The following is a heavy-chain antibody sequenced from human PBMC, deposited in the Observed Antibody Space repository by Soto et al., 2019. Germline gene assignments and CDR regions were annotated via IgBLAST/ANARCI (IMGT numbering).Heavy chain of an antibody. V-gene: IGHV3-7*03. J-gene: IGHJ4*02. CDR1: GFIFGFYW. Sequence: EVHLEESGGDLVQPGGSLRLPCSASGFIFGFYWMTWVRQAPGKGLEWVANIERHGNDKYYVDSVTGRFTISRDNAQNSLFLQMNNLRAEDTAVYFCARIRATDYEIDYWGQGTLVTVSS. D-gene: IGHD3-22*01. CDR3: ARIRATDYEIDY. CDR2: IERHGNDK.